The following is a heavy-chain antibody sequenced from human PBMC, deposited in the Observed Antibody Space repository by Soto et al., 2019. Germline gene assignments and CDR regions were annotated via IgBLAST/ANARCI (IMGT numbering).Heavy chain of an antibody. V-gene: IGHV2-5*02. CDR3: AHYSMIEVVSSFDY. CDR2: IYWDDDS. J-gene: IGHJ4*02. CDR1: GFSFSTSRVG. D-gene: IGHD3-22*01. Sequence: QITLKESGPTLVKPTQTLTLTCSFSGFSFSTSRVGVGWIRQPPGKALEWLALIYWDDDSYYIPSLKSRLTITKDTSKNQVVLTMTNMGPVDTATYYCAHYSMIEVVSSFDYWCQGTLVTVSS.